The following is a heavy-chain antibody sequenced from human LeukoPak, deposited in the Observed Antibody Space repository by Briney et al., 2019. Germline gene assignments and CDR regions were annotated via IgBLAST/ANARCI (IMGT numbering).Heavy chain of an antibody. V-gene: IGHV4-59*01. D-gene: IGHD3-9*01. CDR2: IYYSGST. Sequence: SETLSLTCTVSGGSISSYYWSWIRQPPGKGLEWIGYIYYSGSTNYKSSLKSRVTISVDTSKNQFSLKLSSVTAADTAVYYCARLTGYSSESWFDHWGQGTLVTVSS. CDR3: ARLTGYSSESWFDH. J-gene: IGHJ5*02. CDR1: GGSISSYY.